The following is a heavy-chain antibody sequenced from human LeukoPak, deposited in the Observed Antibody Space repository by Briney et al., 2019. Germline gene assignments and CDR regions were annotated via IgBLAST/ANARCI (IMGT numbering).Heavy chain of an antibody. D-gene: IGHD3-10*01. Sequence: PSETLSLTCTVSGGSISIYYWSWIRQPAGKGLEWIGRIYTSGSTNYNPSLKSRVTMSVDTSKNQFSLKLSSVTAADTAVYYCARGRYYYGSGSYFNWFDPWGQGTLVTVSS. CDR1: GGSISIYY. J-gene: IGHJ5*02. CDR2: IYTSGST. V-gene: IGHV4-4*07. CDR3: ARGRYYYGSGSYFNWFDP.